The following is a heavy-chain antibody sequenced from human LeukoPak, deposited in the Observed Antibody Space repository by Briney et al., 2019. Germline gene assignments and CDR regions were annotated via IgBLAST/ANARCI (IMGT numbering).Heavy chain of an antibody. CDR3: ARIDYYDSSGPFDY. CDR1: GFTFSDYY. J-gene: IGHJ4*02. CDR2: ISNSDSSI. V-gene: IGHV3-11*01. D-gene: IGHD3-22*01. Sequence: GGSLRLSCVVSGFTFSDYYMSWIRQAPGKGLEWISYISNSDSSIYYADSVKGRFTISRDNSKNTLYLQMNSLRAEDTAVYYCARIDYYDSSGPFDYWGQGTLVTVSS.